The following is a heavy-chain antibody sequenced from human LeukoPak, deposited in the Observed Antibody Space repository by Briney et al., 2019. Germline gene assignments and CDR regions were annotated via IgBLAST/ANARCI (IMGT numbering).Heavy chain of an antibody. Sequence: GGSLRLSCAASGFTFDDYAMHWVRQAPGKGLEWVSGISWNSGSIGYADSVKGRFTISRDNAKNSLYLQMNSLRAEDTALYYCAKVTRRLLWFGELHNWGQGTPVTVSS. CDR2: ISWNSGSI. CDR3: AKVTRRLLWFGELHN. CDR1: GFTFDDYA. V-gene: IGHV3-9*01. D-gene: IGHD3-10*01. J-gene: IGHJ4*02.